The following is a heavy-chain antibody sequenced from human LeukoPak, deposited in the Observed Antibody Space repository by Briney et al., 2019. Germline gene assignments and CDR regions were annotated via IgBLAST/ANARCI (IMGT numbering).Heavy chain of an antibody. D-gene: IGHD3-22*01. CDR3: ARDEYYYDSRGYSFYFDY. CDR1: GGSVSSGSYY. V-gene: IGHV4-61*01. Sequence: SETLSLTCAVSGGSVSSGSYYWTWIGHPPGKGLEWIGSIYYTGSTNYNPSLKSRVTISADTSKNQFSLKLSSVTAADTAVYYCARDEYYYDSRGYSFYFDYWGQGTLVTVSS. J-gene: IGHJ4*02. CDR2: IYYTGST.